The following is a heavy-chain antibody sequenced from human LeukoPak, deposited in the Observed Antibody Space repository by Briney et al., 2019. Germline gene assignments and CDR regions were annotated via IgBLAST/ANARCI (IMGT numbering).Heavy chain of an antibody. D-gene: IGHD3-22*01. CDR1: GFTFSSYA. Sequence: PGGSLRLSGAASGFTFSSYAMSWVRQAPGKGLEWVSAISGSGGSTYYADSVKGRFTISRDNSKNTLYLQMNSLRAEDTAVYYCAKDGIYDSSGYYPLWGQGTLVTVSS. CDR2: ISGSGGST. CDR3: AKDGIYDSSGYYPL. J-gene: IGHJ4*02. V-gene: IGHV3-23*01.